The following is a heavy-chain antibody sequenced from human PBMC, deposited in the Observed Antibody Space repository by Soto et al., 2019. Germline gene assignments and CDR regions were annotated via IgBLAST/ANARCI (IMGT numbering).Heavy chain of an antibody. CDR3: ARYVPFTVRGAVPFDH. J-gene: IGHJ4*02. Sequence: QVQLVQSGAEVKKPGASVKVSCTASGYTFSDYGISWVRQAPGQGLEWMGWISVHNGDTTSAQKFQGRVTMTTDTSTNTAYMELRSLTSDDTAVYYCARYVPFTVRGAVPFDHWGQGTLVTVSS. V-gene: IGHV1-18*01. CDR2: ISVHNGDT. D-gene: IGHD3-10*01. CDR1: GYTFSDYG.